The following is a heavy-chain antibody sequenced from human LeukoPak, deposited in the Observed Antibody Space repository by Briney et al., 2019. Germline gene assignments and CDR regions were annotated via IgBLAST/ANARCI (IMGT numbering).Heavy chain of an antibody. J-gene: IGHJ4*02. CDR1: GFTFSSYA. V-gene: IGHV3-23*01. CDR3: AKDQVSDYYDSSGRFDF. Sequence: PGGPLRLSCAASGFTFSSYAMSWVRQAPGKGLEWVSAISGRGGSTYYADSVKGRFTISRDNSKNTLDLQMNSLRAEDTAVYYCAKDQVSDYYDSSGRFDFWGQGTLVTVSS. CDR2: ISGRGGST. D-gene: IGHD3-22*01.